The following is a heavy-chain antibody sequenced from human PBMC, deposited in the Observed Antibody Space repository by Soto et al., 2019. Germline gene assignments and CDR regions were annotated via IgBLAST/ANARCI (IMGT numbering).Heavy chain of an antibody. CDR3: ARDQGSVRHEYDAFDI. CDR2: IIPIFGTA. J-gene: IGHJ3*02. D-gene: IGHD6-19*01. CDR1: GGTFSSYA. Sequence: GASVKVSCKASGGTFSSYAISWVRQAPGQGLEWMGGIIPIFGTANYAQKFQGRVTITADESTSTAYMELSSLRSEDTAVYYCARDQGSVRHEYDAFDIWGQGTMVTVS. V-gene: IGHV1-69*13.